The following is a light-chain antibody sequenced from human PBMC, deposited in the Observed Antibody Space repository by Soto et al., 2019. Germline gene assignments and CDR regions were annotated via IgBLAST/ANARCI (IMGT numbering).Light chain of an antibody. Sequence: VLTQSPATLSLSPGERATLSCRTSLSVSVYLDWYQQEPGQAPRLLISDASNRATGIPARFSGSGSGTDFTLTISSLEPEDFAVYYCHQRQYWPPITFCQGTRLEIK. CDR3: HQRQYWPPIT. J-gene: IGKJ5*01. CDR2: DAS. CDR1: LSVSVY. V-gene: IGKV3-11*01.